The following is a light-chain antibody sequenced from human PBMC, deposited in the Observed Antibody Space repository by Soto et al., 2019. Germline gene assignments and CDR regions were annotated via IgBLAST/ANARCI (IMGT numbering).Light chain of an antibody. V-gene: IGKV3-11*01. CDR2: QTS. CDR3: QQCYDWPRT. Sequence: EIVLIQSPATLSLSPGEGATLSCRASQSVSTCLAWYQKNPGQAPRLLIYQTSSRATGIPARFSGSGSGTDFALTISSLEPEDFAVYYCQQCYDWPRTFGGGTKVEIK. J-gene: IGKJ4*01. CDR1: QSVSTC.